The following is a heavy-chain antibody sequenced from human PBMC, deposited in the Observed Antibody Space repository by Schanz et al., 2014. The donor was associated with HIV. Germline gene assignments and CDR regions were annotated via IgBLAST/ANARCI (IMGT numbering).Heavy chain of an antibody. CDR2: ISISGETT. CDR3: ARDTFAHYDSGGGIDI. V-gene: IGHV3-23*01. Sequence: EVQLLESGGGLVQPGESLRLSCAVSGFRFSSHAMTWVRQAPGKGLEWVSGISISGETTYYADSVKGRFTISRDNSKNTVYLQMSSLRAEDSAVYYCARDTFAHYDSGGGIDIWGQGTMVTVSS. J-gene: IGHJ3*02. D-gene: IGHD2-21*01. CDR1: GFRFSSHA.